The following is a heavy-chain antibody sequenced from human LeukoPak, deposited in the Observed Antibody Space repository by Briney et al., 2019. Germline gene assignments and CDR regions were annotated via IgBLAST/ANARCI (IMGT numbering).Heavy chain of an antibody. D-gene: IGHD3-10*01. V-gene: IGHV3-48*03. CDR3: ARAFGSGSYSF. J-gene: IGHJ4*02. CDR2: ISDSGTTK. CDR1: GFTFSSYE. Sequence: GGSLRLSCAASGFTFSSYEMNRVRQAPGKGLEWVSYISDSGTTKYYADSVKGRITISRDNAKNSLYLQMNSLRAEDTAVYYCARAFGSGSYSFWGQGTLVSVSS.